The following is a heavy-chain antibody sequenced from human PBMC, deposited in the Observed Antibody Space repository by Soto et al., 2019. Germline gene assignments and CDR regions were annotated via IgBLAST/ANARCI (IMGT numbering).Heavy chain of an antibody. Sequence: PSETLSLTCTVSGGSISSYYLSWIRQPPGKGLEWIGYIYYSGSTNYNPSLKSRVTISVDTSKNQFSLKLSSVTAADTAVYYCARGRAEGPLSMSLYYYYYMDVWGKGTTVTVSS. CDR3: ARGRAEGPLSMSLYYYYYMDV. CDR1: GGSISSYY. CDR2: IYYSGST. V-gene: IGHV4-59*01. J-gene: IGHJ6*03.